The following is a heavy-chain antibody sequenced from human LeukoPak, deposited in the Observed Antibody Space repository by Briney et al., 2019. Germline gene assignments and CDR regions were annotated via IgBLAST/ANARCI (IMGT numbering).Heavy chain of an antibody. J-gene: IGHJ5*02. CDR2: IYYSGST. CDR3: ARDGYSSGWYPWFDP. CDR1: GGSISSYY. Sequence: SETLSLTCTVSGGSISSYYWSWIRQPPGKGLEWIGYIYYSGSTNYNPSLKSRVTISVDTSKNQFSLKLSSVTAADTAVYYCARDGYSSGWYPWFDPWGQGILVTVSS. V-gene: IGHV4-59*01. D-gene: IGHD6-19*01.